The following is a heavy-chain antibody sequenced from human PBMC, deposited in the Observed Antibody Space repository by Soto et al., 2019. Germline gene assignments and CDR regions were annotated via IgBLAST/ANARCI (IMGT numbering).Heavy chain of an antibody. D-gene: IGHD3-3*01. Sequence: QVQLQESGPGLVKPSQTLSLTCTVSGGSISSGGYYWSWIRQHPGKGLEWIGYIYYSGSTYYNPSLKIRVTISVDTSKNQFSLKLSSVTAADTAVYYCARRSYDFWSGYLPSGGMDVWGQGTTVTVSS. J-gene: IGHJ6*02. CDR3: ARRSYDFWSGYLPSGGMDV. V-gene: IGHV4-31*03. CDR1: GGSISSGGYY. CDR2: IYYSGST.